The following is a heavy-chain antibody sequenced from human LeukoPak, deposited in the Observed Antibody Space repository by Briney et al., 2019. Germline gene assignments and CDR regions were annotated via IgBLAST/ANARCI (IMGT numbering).Heavy chain of an antibody. J-gene: IGHJ4*02. CDR3: AKGPYGYSSSWYDDY. CDR1: GFTFSSYA. V-gene: IGHV3-23*01. Sequence: GGSLRLSCAASGFTFSSYAMSWVRQAPGKGLEWVSAISGSGGSTYYADSVKGRFTISRDNSKNTLYLQMNSLRAEDTAVYYCAKGPYGYSSSWYDDYWGQGTLVTVSS. D-gene: IGHD6-13*01. CDR2: ISGSGGST.